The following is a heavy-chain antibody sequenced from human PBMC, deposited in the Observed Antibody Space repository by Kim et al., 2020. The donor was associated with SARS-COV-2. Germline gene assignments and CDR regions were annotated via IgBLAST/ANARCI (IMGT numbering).Heavy chain of an antibody. CDR2: ISGSDGST. J-gene: IGHJ1*01. D-gene: IGHD3-22*01. CDR3: AKHFGSSGSEFQH. V-gene: IGHV3-23*01. CDR1: GFTFSAYA. Sequence: GGSLRLSCAASGFTFSAYAMSWVRQAPGKGLEWVSAISGSDGSTYYADSVKGRFIISRDNSKNTLHLQMNSLRAEDTAVYYCAKHFGSSGSEFQHWGQGTLVTVSS.